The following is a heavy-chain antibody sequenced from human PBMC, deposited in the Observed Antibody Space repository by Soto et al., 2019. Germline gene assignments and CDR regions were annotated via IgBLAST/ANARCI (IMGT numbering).Heavy chain of an antibody. V-gene: IGHV4-31*03. J-gene: IGHJ4*02. CDR2: IYYSGST. Sequence: QVQLQESGPGLVKSSQTLSLSCTVSGGSISSGGYYWNWIRQHPGKGLEWIGHIYYSGSTYYNPSLKSRVTISVDTSKNQFSLKVSSVTAADTAVYYCARYGLYSSGWYSDFWGQGTLVTVSS. CDR3: ARYGLYSSGWYSDF. D-gene: IGHD6-19*01. CDR1: GGSISSGGYY.